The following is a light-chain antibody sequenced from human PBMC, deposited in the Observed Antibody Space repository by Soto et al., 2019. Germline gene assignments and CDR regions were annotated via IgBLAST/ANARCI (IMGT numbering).Light chain of an antibody. J-gene: IGKJ1*01. CDR2: WAS. CDR1: QSVLYSSNNKNY. CDR3: QQYFSFPWT. V-gene: IGKV4-1*01. Sequence: DIVMTQSPDSLAVSLGERATINCKSSQSVLYSSNNKNYLAWYQQRPGQPPNLLIDWASTRESGVPDRFSGSGSGTDFTLTISSLQAEDVAIYYCQQYFSFPWTFGQGTKVYIK.